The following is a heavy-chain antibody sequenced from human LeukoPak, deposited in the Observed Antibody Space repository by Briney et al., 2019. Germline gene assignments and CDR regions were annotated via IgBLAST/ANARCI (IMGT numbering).Heavy chain of an antibody. CDR3: ARGPSPGIAAAGTPLGY. CDR2: INHSGST. Sequence: PSETLSLTCAVYGGSFSGYYWSWIRQPPGKGLEWIGEINHSGSTNYNPSLKSRVTISVDTPKNQFSLKLSSVTAADTAVYYCARGPSPGIAAAGTPLGYWGQGTLVTVSS. D-gene: IGHD6-13*01. CDR1: GGSFSGYY. V-gene: IGHV4-34*01. J-gene: IGHJ4*02.